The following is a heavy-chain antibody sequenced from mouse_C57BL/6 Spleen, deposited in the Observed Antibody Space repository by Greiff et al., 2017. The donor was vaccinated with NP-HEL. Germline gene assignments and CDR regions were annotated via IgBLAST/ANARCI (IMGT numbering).Heavy chain of an antibody. D-gene: IGHD2-5*01. J-gene: IGHJ4*01. CDR3: ARRYSNSYAMDY. CDR2: IDPSDSYT. CDR1: GYTFTSYW. Sequence: QVQLQQPGAELVKPGASVKLSCKASGYTFTSYWMQWVKQRPGQGLEWIGEIDPSDSYTNYNQKLKGKATLTVDTSSSTAYMQLSSLTSEDSAVYYCARRYSNSYAMDYWGQGTSVTVSS. V-gene: IGHV1-50*01.